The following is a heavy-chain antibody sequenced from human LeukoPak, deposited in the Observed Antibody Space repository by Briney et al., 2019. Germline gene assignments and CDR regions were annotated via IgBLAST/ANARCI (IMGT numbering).Heavy chain of an antibody. CDR2: IIIDGSRT. Sequence: GGSLRLSCAASGFSFSPTRINWARQAPGKGLGWVSLIIIDGSRTINADSVKGRLTISRDNAKNTVYLQMNSLRVEDTAVYYCVRDWYYAPDYWGQGTLVTVSS. V-gene: IGHV3-74*01. CDR1: GFSFSPTR. J-gene: IGHJ4*02. CDR3: VRDWYYAPDY. D-gene: IGHD2-2*01.